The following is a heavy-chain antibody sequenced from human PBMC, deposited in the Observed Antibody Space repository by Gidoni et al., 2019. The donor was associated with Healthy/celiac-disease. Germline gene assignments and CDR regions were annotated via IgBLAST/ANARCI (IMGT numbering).Heavy chain of an antibody. V-gene: IGHV3-30-3*01. CDR1: GFTFSSYA. J-gene: IGHJ4*02. Sequence: QVQLVESGGGVVQPGRSLRLSCAASGFTFSSYAMHWVRQAPGKGLECVAVISYDGSNKYYADSVKGRFTISRDNSKNALYLQMNSLRAEDTAVYYCARDPEGYDSSGYYLDYWGQGTLVTVSS. CDR3: ARDPEGYDSSGYYLDY. CDR2: ISYDGSNK. D-gene: IGHD3-22*01.